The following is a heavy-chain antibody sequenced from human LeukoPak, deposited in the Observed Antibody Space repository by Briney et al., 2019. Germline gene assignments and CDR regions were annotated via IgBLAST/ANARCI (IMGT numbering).Heavy chain of an antibody. CDR1: GDSISSGSYY. J-gene: IGHJ5*02. Sequence: SETLSLTCTVSGDSISSGSYYWGWIRQPPGKGLEWIGEINHSGSTNYNPSLKSRVTISVDTSKNQFSLKLSSVTAADTAVYYCARLSSSWYPGGSNWFDPWGQGTLVTVSS. CDR2: INHSGST. CDR3: ARLSSSWYPGGSNWFDP. D-gene: IGHD6-13*01. V-gene: IGHV4-39*07.